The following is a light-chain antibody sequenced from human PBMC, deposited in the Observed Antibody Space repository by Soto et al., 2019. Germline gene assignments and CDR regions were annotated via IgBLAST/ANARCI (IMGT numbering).Light chain of an antibody. J-gene: IGLJ3*02. V-gene: IGLV1-47*01. Sequence: QSVLTQPPSASATPGQRVTISCSGSSSNIGSDFVFWYQQLPGTAPKLLIYRNNQRPSGVPDRFSGSKSGTSAPLAISGLRSEDEADYYCAAWDHSLSGWMIGGGTKVTVL. CDR2: RNN. CDR1: SSNIGSDF. CDR3: AAWDHSLSGWM.